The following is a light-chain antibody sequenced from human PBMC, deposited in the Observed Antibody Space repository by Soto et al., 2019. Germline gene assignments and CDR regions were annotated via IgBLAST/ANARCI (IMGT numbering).Light chain of an antibody. CDR3: QQHGTSPIT. V-gene: IGKV3-20*01. CDR1: QTVIHNY. Sequence: EIVLTQSPDTLSLSPGETATLSCRASQTVIHNYLAWHQQKPGQXPRLLVYGASSRATGIPDRFSGSGSGTDLTITISRLEPEDFEVYYCQQHGTSPITFGQGTRLEIK. J-gene: IGKJ5*01. CDR2: GAS.